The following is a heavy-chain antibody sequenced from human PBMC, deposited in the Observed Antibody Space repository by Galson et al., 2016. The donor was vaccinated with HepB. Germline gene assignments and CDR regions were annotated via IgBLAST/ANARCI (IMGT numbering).Heavy chain of an antibody. D-gene: IGHD4-17*01. J-gene: IGHJ4*02. Sequence: SLRLSCAASGFSFSNYTLHWVRQAPGKGLEWVAVVSSDGNTHFYGDAVKGRFTISRDNSKNTLFLHMNCLRPDDTAVYYCAMDANDTAILVDYGDHFDYWGQGSLVTVSS. CDR1: GFSFSNYT. V-gene: IGHV3-30*03. CDR3: AMDANDTAILVDYGDHFDY. CDR2: VSSDGNTH.